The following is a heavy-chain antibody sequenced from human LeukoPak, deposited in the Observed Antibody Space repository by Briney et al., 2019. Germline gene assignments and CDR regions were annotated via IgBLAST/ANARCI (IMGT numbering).Heavy chain of an antibody. Sequence: GGSLRLSCAASGFTFSTYAMSWVRQAPGKGLEWVSAISGSGGSAYQADSVKGRFTISRDNSKNTLYLQMNSLRAEDTAVYYCAKGYSGYDLSFDYWGQGTLVTVSS. D-gene: IGHD5-12*01. CDR1: GFTFSTYA. CDR3: AKGYSGYDLSFDY. CDR2: ISGSGGSA. J-gene: IGHJ4*02. V-gene: IGHV3-23*01.